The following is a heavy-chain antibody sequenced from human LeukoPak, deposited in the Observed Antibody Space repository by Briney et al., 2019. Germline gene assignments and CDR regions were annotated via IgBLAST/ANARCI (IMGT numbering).Heavy chain of an antibody. CDR3: AREYSSSSGGWFDP. Sequence: SVKVSCKASGGTFSSYAISWVRQAPGQGLEWMGRIIPIVGIGNYAQKFQGRVTITADKSTSTAYMELSSLGSEDTAVYYCAREYSSSSGGWFDPWGQGTLVTVSS. J-gene: IGHJ5*02. CDR2: IIPIVGIG. V-gene: IGHV1-69*04. CDR1: GGTFSSYA. D-gene: IGHD6-6*01.